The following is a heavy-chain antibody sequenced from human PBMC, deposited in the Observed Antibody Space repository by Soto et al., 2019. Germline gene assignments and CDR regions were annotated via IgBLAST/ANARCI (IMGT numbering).Heavy chain of an antibody. CDR3: ARTGPYSSGNN. J-gene: IGHJ4*02. V-gene: IGHV4-4*02. CDR1: GTSVSGATW. Sequence: QVQLQESGPGLVDPLGTLSLTFAVSGTSVSGATWWGWVRQPPGKGLEWIGEIHSSGNTDYNPALKSRVTISRDMSKNECYLKLTSLTAADTAVYYCARTGPYSSGNNWCQGTLDIVSS. CDR2: IHSSGNT. D-gene: IGHD3-22*01.